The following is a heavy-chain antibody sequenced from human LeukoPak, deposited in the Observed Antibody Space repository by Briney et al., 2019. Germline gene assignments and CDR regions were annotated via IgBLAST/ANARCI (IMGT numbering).Heavy chain of an antibody. CDR2: ISAYNGNT. CDR3: ARDPSRSYYYDSSGYYYLDY. CDR1: GYTFTSYG. J-gene: IGHJ4*02. D-gene: IGHD3-22*01. Sequence: GASVKVSCKASGYTFTSYGISWVRQAPGQGLEWMGWISAYNGNTNYAQKLQGRVTMTTDTSTSTAYMELRSLRSDDTAVYYCARDPSRSYYYDSSGYYYLDYWGQGTLVTVSS. V-gene: IGHV1-18*01.